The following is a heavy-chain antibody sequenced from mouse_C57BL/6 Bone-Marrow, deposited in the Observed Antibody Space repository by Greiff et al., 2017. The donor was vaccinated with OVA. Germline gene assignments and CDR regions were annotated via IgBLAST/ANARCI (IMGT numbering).Heavy chain of an antibody. CDR3: ARYPLITTVVYFDV. D-gene: IGHD1-1*01. Sequence: VKLVESGPELVRPGVSVKISCKGSGYTFTDYAMHWVKQSHAKSLEWIGVISTYYGDASYNQKFKDKATMTVDKSSSTAYMELARLTSEDSAVYYCARYPLITTVVYFDVWGTGTTVTVSS. J-gene: IGHJ1*03. CDR2: ISTYYGDA. CDR1: GYTFTDYA. V-gene: IGHV1-67*01.